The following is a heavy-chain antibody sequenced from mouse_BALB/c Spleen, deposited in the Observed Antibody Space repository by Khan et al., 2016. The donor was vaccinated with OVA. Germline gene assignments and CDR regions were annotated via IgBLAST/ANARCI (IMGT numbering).Heavy chain of an antibody. D-gene: IGHD1-1*01. CDR1: GYSITSDYA. CDR2: IGYSGST. CDR3: ASGRLLLRYPDYFDY. J-gene: IGHJ2*01. V-gene: IGHV3-2*02. Sequence: VQLQQSGPGLLKPSQSLSLTCTVTGYSITSDYAWNWIRQFPGNKLEWMAYIGYSGSTTYNPTLRSRISITREQSKNQVFLPLTSVTTKDTAEYYSASGRLLLRYPDYFDYWGQGTTLTVSS.